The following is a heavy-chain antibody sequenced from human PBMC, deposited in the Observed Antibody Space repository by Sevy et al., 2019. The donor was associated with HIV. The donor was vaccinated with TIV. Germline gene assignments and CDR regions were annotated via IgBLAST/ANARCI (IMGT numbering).Heavy chain of an antibody. CDR1: GFIFSNYP. Sequence: GGSLRLSCAASGFIFSNYPMSWVRHSPGKGLEWVSDISAGGTTTYYADSVEGRFTISRDNSKNTVSLQMNSLGAEDTAIYYCAQRYCSTITCYDDDFWIPYYFYGLDVWGQGISVTVSS. D-gene: IGHD2-2*01. V-gene: IGHV3-23*01. CDR2: ISAGGTTT. CDR3: AQRYCSTITCYDDDFWIPYYFYGLDV. J-gene: IGHJ6*02.